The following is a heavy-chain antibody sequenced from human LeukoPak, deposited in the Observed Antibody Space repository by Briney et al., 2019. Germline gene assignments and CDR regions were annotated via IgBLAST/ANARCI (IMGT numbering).Heavy chain of an antibody. CDR2: INHSGSS. CDR1: GGSFSGYY. CDR3: ARDPGTDGDYYFDY. Sequence: PSETLSLTCAVYGGSFSGYYWSWIRKPPGKGMEWIGEINHSGSSNYNPSLKRRVTISVDTSKNQFSLKLSSVTAADAAVNYCARDPGTDGDYYFDYWGQGTLVSVSS. J-gene: IGHJ4*02. D-gene: IGHD4-17*01. V-gene: IGHV4-34*01.